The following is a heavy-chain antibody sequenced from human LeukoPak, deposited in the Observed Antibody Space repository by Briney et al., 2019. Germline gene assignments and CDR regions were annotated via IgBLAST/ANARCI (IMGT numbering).Heavy chain of an antibody. CDR2: IYYSGST. CDR1: GGSISSGGYY. D-gene: IGHD3-3*01. Sequence: PSETLSLTCTVSGGSISSGGYYWGWIRQHPGKGLEWIGYIYYSGSTYYNPSLKSRVTISVDTSKNQFSLKLSSVTAADTAVYYCARFEVNYEDNRSFYYFDYWGQGTLVTVSS. V-gene: IGHV4-31*03. J-gene: IGHJ4*02. CDR3: ARFEVNYEDNRSFYYFDY.